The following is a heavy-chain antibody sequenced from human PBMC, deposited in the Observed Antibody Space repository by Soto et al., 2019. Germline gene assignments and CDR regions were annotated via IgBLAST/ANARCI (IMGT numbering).Heavy chain of an antibody. V-gene: IGHV4-59*01. CDR1: GTSIRGYY. CDR3: AREVSSFGSNHFDS. CDR2: NYYTGTT. J-gene: IGHJ4*02. D-gene: IGHD3-10*01. Sequence: SETLSLTCSVSGTSIRGYYWTWIRQPPGKGLEWIGYNYYTGTTKYNPSLKSRVTISVDTSKNQFSLRLNSVTAADTAVYYCAREVSSFGSNHFDSWGQGALVTVSS.